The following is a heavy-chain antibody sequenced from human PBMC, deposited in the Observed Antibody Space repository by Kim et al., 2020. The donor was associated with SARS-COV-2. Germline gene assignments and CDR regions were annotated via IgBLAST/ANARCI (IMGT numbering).Heavy chain of an antibody. Sequence: PPLKSRVTISVDTSKNQFYLKLSSVTAADTAVYYCARGGYSSGWYYFDYWGQGTLVTVSS. J-gene: IGHJ4*02. D-gene: IGHD6-19*01. CDR3: ARGGYSSGWYYFDY. V-gene: IGHV4-59*09.